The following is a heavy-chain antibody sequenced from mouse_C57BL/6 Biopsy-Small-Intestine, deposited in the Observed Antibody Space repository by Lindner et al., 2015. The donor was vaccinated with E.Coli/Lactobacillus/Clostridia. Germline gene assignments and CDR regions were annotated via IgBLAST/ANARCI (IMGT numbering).Heavy chain of an antibody. CDR1: GYTFTDYD. V-gene: IGHV1-22*01. CDR2: INPNNGGT. J-gene: IGHJ1*03. D-gene: IGHD1-1*01. CDR3: ARTYGSPYWYFDV. Sequence: VQLQESGPELVKPGASVKMSCKASGYTFTDYDMHWVKQSHGKSLEWIGYINPNNGGTSYNQKFKGKATLTVNKSSSTAYMELRSLTSEDSAVYYCARTYGSPYWYFDVWGTGTTVTVSS.